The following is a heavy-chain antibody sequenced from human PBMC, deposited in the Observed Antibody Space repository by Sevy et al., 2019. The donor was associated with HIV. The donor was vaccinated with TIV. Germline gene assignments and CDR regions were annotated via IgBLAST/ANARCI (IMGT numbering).Heavy chain of an antibody. V-gene: IGHV3-7*01. Sequence: GGSLRLSCAASGFTFATYWMTWVRQAPGKGLEWVAYIKPDGTDKYYVDSVKGRFTISRDNAKNSLYLHMSGLRAEETAVYYCARALADWGSFHYSSWGRGTLVTVSS. CDR3: ARALADWGSFHYSS. CDR1: GFTFATYW. J-gene: IGHJ4*02. D-gene: IGHD3-16*02. CDR2: IKPDGTDK.